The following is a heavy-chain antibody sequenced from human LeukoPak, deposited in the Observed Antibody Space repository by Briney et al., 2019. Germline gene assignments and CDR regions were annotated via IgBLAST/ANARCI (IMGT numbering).Heavy chain of an antibody. V-gene: IGHV3-23*01. J-gene: IGHJ6*02. Sequence: SGGSLRLSCAASGFTFSSYAMSWVRQAPGKGLEWVSAISGSGASTYLADSVKGRFSMSRDNSKNTLYLQMNSLRAEDTAVYYCAKGRISGTTPTMDVWGQGTAVTVSS. CDR3: AKGRISGTTPTMDV. CDR2: ISGSGAST. D-gene: IGHD1-20*01. CDR1: GFTFSSYA.